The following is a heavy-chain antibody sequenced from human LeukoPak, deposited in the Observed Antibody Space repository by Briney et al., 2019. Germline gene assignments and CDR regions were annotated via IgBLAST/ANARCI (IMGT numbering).Heavy chain of an antibody. CDR1: GFTFDDYA. V-gene: IGHV3-9*01. D-gene: IGHD3-10*01. J-gene: IGHJ6*02. Sequence: GGSLRLSCAASGFTFDDYAMHWVRQAPGKGLEWVSGISWNSGSIGYADSVKGRFTISRDNAKNSLYLQMNSLRAEDTALYYCAKDSMVGVDYYYGMDVWGQGITVTVSS. CDR2: ISWNSGSI. CDR3: AKDSMVGVDYYYGMDV.